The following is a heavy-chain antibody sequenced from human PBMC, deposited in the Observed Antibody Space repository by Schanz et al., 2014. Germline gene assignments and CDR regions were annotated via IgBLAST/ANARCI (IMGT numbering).Heavy chain of an antibody. J-gene: IGHJ4*01. CDR2: IHHSGST. V-gene: IGHV4-34*01. CDR3: ARGEWSTSQFDY. D-gene: IGHD2-2*01. Sequence: QVQLQQWGAGLLKPSETLSLTCAVYGGSFSGYYWTWIRHPPGKGLEWIGEIHHSGSTNYNPSPKSRVTISMDTSKNQFSLKLSSVTAADTAVYYCARGEWSTSQFDYWGHGTLVTVSS. CDR1: GGSFSGYY.